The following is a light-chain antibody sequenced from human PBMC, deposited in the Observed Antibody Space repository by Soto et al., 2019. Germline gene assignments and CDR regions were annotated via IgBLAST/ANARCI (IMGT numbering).Light chain of an antibody. V-gene: IGKV3-15*01. CDR2: GAS. Sequence: EIVMTQSPATLSVTPVERATLSCRASQSVNSNLAWYQQTPGQAPRLLIYGASTRATGIPARFSGSGSGTEFTLTISSLQSEDFAVYYCQQYNNWPITCGQGTRREIK. CDR3: QQYNNWPIT. J-gene: IGKJ5*01. CDR1: QSVNSN.